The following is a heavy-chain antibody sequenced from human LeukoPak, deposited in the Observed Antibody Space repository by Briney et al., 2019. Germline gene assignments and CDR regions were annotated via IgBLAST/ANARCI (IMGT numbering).Heavy chain of an antibody. Sequence: GGSLRLSCAASGFTFSSYSMNWVRQAPGKGLEWVSYISSSSSSTIYYADSVKGRFTISRDNAKNSLYLQMNSLRDEDTAVYYCARDYYYDFDIWGQGTMVTVSS. CDR3: ARDYYYDFDI. D-gene: IGHD2/OR15-2a*01. CDR1: GFTFSSYS. V-gene: IGHV3-48*02. J-gene: IGHJ3*02. CDR2: ISSSSSSTI.